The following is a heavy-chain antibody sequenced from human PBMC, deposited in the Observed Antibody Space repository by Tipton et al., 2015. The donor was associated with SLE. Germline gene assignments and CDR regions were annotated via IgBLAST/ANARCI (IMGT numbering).Heavy chain of an antibody. CDR1: GFTFSTYS. Sequence: SLRLSCAASGFTFSTYSMNWVRQAPGKGLEWVSAISGSGANTFYADSVKGRFTISRDNSKNTLYLQMNSLRAEDTAVYYCAKTSGSYFPFDHWGQGTLVTVSS. V-gene: IGHV3-23*01. D-gene: IGHD1-26*01. CDR3: AKTSGSYFPFDH. J-gene: IGHJ4*02. CDR2: ISGSGANT.